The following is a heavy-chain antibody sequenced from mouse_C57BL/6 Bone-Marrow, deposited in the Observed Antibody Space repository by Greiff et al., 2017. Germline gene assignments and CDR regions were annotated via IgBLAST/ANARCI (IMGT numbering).Heavy chain of an antibody. J-gene: IGHJ4*01. D-gene: IGHD2-1*01. CDR3: ASRDYYGNYNYAMDY. Sequence: LQESGAELVKPGASVKISCKASGYAFSSYWMNWVKQRPGKGLEWIGQIYPGDGDTNYNGKFKGKATLTADNSSSTAYMQLSRLNSEDSAVYFCASRDYYGNYNYAMDYWGQGTSVTVSS. CDR1: GYAFSSYW. V-gene: IGHV1-80*01. CDR2: IYPGDGDT.